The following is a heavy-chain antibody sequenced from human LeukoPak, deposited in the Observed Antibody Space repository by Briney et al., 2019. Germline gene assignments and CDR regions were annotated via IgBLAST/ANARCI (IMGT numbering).Heavy chain of an antibody. V-gene: IGHV4-31*03. J-gene: IGHJ4*02. Sequence: SQTLSLTCTVSGGSISSGSDYWIWIRQHPGKGLEGIRYISYSGNSNYTPTLQTRLTISTATSKNQFSLKPDSVTATATAFYCGAGADMDTVFDFWGRGTLVTVTS. D-gene: IGHD5-18*01. CDR3: AGADMDTVFDF. CDR2: ISYSGNS. CDR1: GGSISSGSDY.